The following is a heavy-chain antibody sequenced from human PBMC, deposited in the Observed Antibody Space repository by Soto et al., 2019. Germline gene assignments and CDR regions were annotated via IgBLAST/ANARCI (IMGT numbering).Heavy chain of an antibody. CDR3: ARALGYCSGGSCQPFDY. J-gene: IGHJ4*02. D-gene: IGHD2-15*01. Sequence: PSETLSLTCTVSGGSISSGDYYWSWIRQPPGKGLEWIGYIYYSGSTYYNPSLKSRVTISVDTSKNQFSLKLSSVTAADTAVYYCARALGYCSGGSCQPFDYWGQGTLVTVSS. V-gene: IGHV4-30-4*01. CDR1: GGSISSGDYY. CDR2: IYYSGST.